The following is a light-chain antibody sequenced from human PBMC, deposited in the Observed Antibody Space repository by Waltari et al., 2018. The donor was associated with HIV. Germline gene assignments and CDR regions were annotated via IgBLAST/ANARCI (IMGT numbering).Light chain of an antibody. V-gene: IGLV2-11*01. CDR2: DFS. CDR3: CSYAGSYTYG. J-gene: IGLJ1*01. Sequence: QSALTQPRSVSGSPGQSVTISCTGTSSDVGGYNYVSWYQQHPGKAPKLMIFDFSKRPPGFPDRLSGSRSGNTAALTISGLEAEDEADYYCCSYAGSYTYGFGTGTKVTVL. CDR1: SSDVGGYNY.